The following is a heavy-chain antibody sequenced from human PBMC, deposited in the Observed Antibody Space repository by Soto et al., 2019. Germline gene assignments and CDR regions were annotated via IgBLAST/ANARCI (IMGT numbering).Heavy chain of an antibody. D-gene: IGHD6-19*01. CDR1: GGSISSYY. CDR3: ARLISSVWYLRY. Sequence: QVQLQESGPGLVKPSETLSLTCTVSGGSISSYYWSWIRQPPGKGLEWIGYIYYSGSTNYNPSLKSRVTISVDTSKNQFSLKLSSVTAADTAVYYCARLISSVWYLRYWGQGTLVTVSS. V-gene: IGHV4-59*08. J-gene: IGHJ4*02. CDR2: IYYSGST.